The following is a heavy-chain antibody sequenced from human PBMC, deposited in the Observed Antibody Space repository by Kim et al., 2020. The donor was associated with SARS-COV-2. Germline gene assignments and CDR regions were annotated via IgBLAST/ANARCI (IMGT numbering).Heavy chain of an antibody. CDR3: AKDPFYDFWSGYYFDY. CDR1: GFTFSNYA. CDR2: ISGSGGST. Sequence: GGSLRLSCAASGFTFSNYAVSWVRQTPGKGLEWVSTISGSGGSTYYADSVKGRFTISRDNSKNTLYLQMSSLRAEDTAVYFCAKDPFYDFWSGYYFDY. J-gene: IGHJ5*01. V-gene: IGHV3-23*01. D-gene: IGHD3-3*01.